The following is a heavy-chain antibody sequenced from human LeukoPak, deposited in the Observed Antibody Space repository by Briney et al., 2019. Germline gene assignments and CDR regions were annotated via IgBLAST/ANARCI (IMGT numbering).Heavy chain of an antibody. CDR1: GGTFSSYA. CDR2: IIPILGIA. CDR3: ASLRINYGSGGQYYLDY. Sequence: SVKVSCKASGGTFSSYAISWVRQAPGQGLEWMGRIIPILGIANYAQKFQGRVTITADKSTSTAYMELSSLRSEDTAVYYCASLRINYGSGGQYYLDYWGQGTLVTVSS. J-gene: IGHJ4*02. V-gene: IGHV1-69*04. D-gene: IGHD3-10*01.